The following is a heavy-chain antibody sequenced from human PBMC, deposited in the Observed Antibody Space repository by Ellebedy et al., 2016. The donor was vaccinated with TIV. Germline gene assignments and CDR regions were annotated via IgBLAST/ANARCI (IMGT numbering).Heavy chain of an antibody. CDR3: ARAASAHIVVVTAIGY. V-gene: IGHV3-23*01. D-gene: IGHD2-21*02. Sequence: GESLKISCAASGFTFSSYAMSWVRQAPGKGLEWVSAISGSGGSTYYADSVKGRFTISRDNAKNSLYLQMNSLRAEDTAVYYCARAASAHIVVVTAIGYWGQGTLVTVSS. CDR2: ISGSGGST. CDR1: GFTFSSYA. J-gene: IGHJ4*02.